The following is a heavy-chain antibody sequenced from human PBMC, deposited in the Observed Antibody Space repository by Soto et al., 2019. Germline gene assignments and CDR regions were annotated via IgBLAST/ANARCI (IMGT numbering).Heavy chain of an antibody. CDR3: ARDGIGVVVPAAIAFDI. V-gene: IGHV3-21*01. CDR2: ISSSSSYI. Sequence: GGSLRLSCAASGFTFSSYSMNWVRQAPGKGLEWVSSISSSSSYIYYADSVKGRFTISRDNAKNSLYLQMNSLRAEDTAVYYCARDGIGVVVPAAIAFDIWGQGTMVPSPQ. D-gene: IGHD2-2*01. CDR1: GFTFSSYS. J-gene: IGHJ3*02.